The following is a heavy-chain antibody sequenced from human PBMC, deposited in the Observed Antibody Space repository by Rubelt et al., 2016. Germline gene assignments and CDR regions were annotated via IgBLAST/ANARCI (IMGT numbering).Heavy chain of an antibody. CDR1: SQISGNY. CDR3: ARLPNPDSYGGSQPYFEI. D-gene: IGHD4-23*01. V-gene: IGHV4-38-2*01. J-gene: IGHJ3*02. CDR2: IYHRGHT. Sequence: SQISGNYWGWLRQSPGKGLEWIGNIYHRGHTYYSPYLKSRLNLQLDTTNDRFSLKVNYVTAADTAVYYCARLPNPDSYGGSQPYFEIWGPGTMVTVSS.